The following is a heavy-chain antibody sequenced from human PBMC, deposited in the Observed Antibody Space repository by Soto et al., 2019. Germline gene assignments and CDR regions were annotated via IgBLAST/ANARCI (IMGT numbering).Heavy chain of an antibody. CDR3: ARVIPLTAVDAFDI. CDR2: IIPIFGTA. D-gene: IGHD3-16*01. J-gene: IGHJ3*02. CDR1: GGTFSSYA. V-gene: IGHV1-69*12. Sequence: QVQLVQSGAEVKKPGSSVKVSCKASGGTFSSYAISWVRQAPGQGLEWMGGIIPIFGTANYAQKFQGRVTIPAAESTSTAYMELSSLRSEDTAVYYCARVIPLTAVDAFDIWGQGTMVTVSS.